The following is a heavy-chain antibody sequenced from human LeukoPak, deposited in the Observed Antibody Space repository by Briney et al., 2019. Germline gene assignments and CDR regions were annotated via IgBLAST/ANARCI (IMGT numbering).Heavy chain of an antibody. J-gene: IGHJ4*02. Sequence: GGSLRLSCAASGFTFSSYAMHWVRQAPGKGLECVAVISYDGSNKYFADSVKGRFIISRDNSKNTLYLQMNSLRAEDTAVYYCARDVSEHYYESSGGYYLDYWGQGTLVTVPS. CDR3: ARDVSEHYYESSGGYYLDY. D-gene: IGHD3-22*01. CDR2: ISYDGSNK. CDR1: GFTFSSYA. V-gene: IGHV3-30*04.